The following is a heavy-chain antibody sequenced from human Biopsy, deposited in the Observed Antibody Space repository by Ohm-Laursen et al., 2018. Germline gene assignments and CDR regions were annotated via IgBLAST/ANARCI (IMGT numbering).Heavy chain of an antibody. D-gene: IGHD3-3*01. CDR2: ISTYNDDT. J-gene: IGHJ3*02. V-gene: IGHV1-18*04. Sequence: ASVKVSCKTSGYTFTAYGISWVRQAPGQGLEWMGWISTYNDDTNIAQKFQGRVSMTTDTSTRTAYMELRSHRSGDTAIYFCARDPGYDFWSGSDPFDIWGQGTLVTVS. CDR3: ARDPGYDFWSGSDPFDI. CDR1: GYTFTAYG.